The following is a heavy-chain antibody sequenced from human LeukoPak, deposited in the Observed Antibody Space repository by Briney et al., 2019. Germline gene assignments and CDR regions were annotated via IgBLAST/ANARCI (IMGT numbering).Heavy chain of an antibody. J-gene: IGHJ6*02. Sequence: GASVKVSCKASGGTFSSYAISWVRQAPGQGLEWMGGIIPIFGTANYAQKFQGRVTITADESTSTAYMELSSLRSEDTAVYYCARMIAPHYYYYGMDVGGQGTTVTVSS. CDR1: GGTFSSYA. CDR3: ARMIAPHYYYYGMDV. D-gene: IGHD3-22*01. CDR2: IIPIFGTA. V-gene: IGHV1-69*13.